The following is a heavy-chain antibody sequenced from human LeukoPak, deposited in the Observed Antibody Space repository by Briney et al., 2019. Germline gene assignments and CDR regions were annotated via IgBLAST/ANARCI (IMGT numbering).Heavy chain of an antibody. CDR1: GYTFTSYD. J-gene: IGHJ3*02. CDR2: MNPNSGNT. Sequence: ASVKVSCKASGYTFTSYDINRVRQATGQGLEWMGWMNPNSGNTGYAQKFQGRVTITRNTSISTAYMELSSLRSEDTAVYYCARGHILVVPAAGFDAFDIWGQGTMVTVSS. CDR3: ARGHILVVPAAGFDAFDI. V-gene: IGHV1-8*03. D-gene: IGHD2-2*01.